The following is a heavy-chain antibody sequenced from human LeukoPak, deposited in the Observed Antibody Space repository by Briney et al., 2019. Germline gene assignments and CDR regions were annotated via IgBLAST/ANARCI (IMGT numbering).Heavy chain of an antibody. V-gene: IGHV3-53*01. CDR1: GLTVSSNH. Sequence: GGSLRLSCAVSGLTVSSNHMSWVRQAPGKGLEWVSVIYRGGSTNYADSAKGRFTISRDNSKNTLYLQMNSLRAEDTAVYYCAREVAVVVEPAANTVDYWGQGTRVTVSS. CDR3: AREVAVVVEPAANTVDY. CDR2: IYRGGST. J-gene: IGHJ4*02. D-gene: IGHD2-2*01.